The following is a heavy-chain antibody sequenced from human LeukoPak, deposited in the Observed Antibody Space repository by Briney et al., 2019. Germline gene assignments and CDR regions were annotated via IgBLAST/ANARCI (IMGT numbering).Heavy chain of an antibody. J-gene: IGHJ4*02. D-gene: IGHD2-2*01. Sequence: TSETLSLTCTVSGGSISSYYWSWIRQPPGKGLEWIGYIYYSGSTNYNPSLKSRVTISVDTSKNQFSLKLSSVTAADTAVYYCATYDNQLLDTSFDYWGQGTLVTVSS. CDR2: IYYSGST. CDR3: ATYDNQLLDTSFDY. V-gene: IGHV4-59*01. CDR1: GGSISSYY.